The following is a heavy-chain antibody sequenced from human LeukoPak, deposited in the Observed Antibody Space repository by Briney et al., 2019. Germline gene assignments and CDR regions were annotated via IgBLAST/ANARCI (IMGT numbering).Heavy chain of an antibody. J-gene: IGHJ4*02. V-gene: IGHV3-9*01. CDR1: GFTFDDYG. D-gene: IGHD6-19*01. Sequence: GGSLRLSCEASGFTFDDYGMHWVRQAPGKGLEWVSGISWNSGNIDYADSVKGRFTISRDNAKNSLYLQMNSLRAEDTALCYCAKDRTPVAVTGTLGYWGQGTLVTVSS. CDR3: AKDRTPVAVTGTLGY. CDR2: ISWNSGNI.